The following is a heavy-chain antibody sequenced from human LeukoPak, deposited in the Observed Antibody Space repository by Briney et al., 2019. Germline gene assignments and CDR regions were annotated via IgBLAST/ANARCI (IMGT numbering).Heavy chain of an antibody. D-gene: IGHD6-6*01. CDR1: GFTFSSYA. J-gene: IGHJ4*02. CDR2: ISGSGGST. CDR3: AKDHIAARPDARYYFDY. Sequence: RPGGSLRLSCAASGFTFSSYAMSWVRQAPGKGLEWVSDISGSGGSTYYADSVKGRFTISRDNSKNTLYLQMNSLRAEDTAVYYCAKDHIAARPDARYYFDYWGQGTLVTVSS. V-gene: IGHV3-23*01.